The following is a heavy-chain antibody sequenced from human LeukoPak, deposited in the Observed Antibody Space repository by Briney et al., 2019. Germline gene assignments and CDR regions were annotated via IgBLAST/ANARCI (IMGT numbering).Heavy chain of an antibody. D-gene: IGHD5-24*01. CDR2: ISGSGGST. CDR3: AKPLAVEMATTDY. V-gene: IGHV3-23*01. CDR1: GFTFSSYA. J-gene: IGHJ4*02. Sequence: GGSLRLSCAASGFTFSSYAMSWVRQAPGKGLEWVSAISGSGGSTYCADSVKGRFTISRDNSKNTLYLQMNSLRAEDTAVYYCAKPLAVEMATTDYWGQGTLVTVSS.